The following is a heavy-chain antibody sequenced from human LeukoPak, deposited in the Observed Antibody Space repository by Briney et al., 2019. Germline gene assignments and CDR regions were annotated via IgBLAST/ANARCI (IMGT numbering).Heavy chain of an antibody. J-gene: IGHJ6*02. Sequence: LSLTCTVSGGSISSGGYYMSWLRQAPGKGLEWVSYTSSSGSTIYYADSVKGRFTISRDNAKNSLYLQMNSLRAEDTAVYYCARDSSSGWPYYYYGMDVWGQGTTVTVSS. CDR1: GGSISSGGYY. V-gene: IGHV3-11*01. CDR2: TSSSGSTI. D-gene: IGHD6-19*01. CDR3: ARDSSSGWPYYYYGMDV.